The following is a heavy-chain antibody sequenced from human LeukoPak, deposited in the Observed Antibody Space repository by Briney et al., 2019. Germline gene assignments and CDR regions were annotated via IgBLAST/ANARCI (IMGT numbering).Heavy chain of an antibody. CDR2: INHSGST. D-gene: IGHD3-3*01. V-gene: IGHV4-34*01. J-gene: IGHJ3*02. Sequence: SETLSLTCAVYGGSFSGYYWSRIRQPPGKGLEWIGEINHSGSTNYNPSLKSRVTISVDTSKNQFSLKLSSVTAADTGVYYCARGLYYDFWSGYSTAFDIWGQGTMVTVSS. CDR1: GGSFSGYY. CDR3: ARGLYYDFWSGYSTAFDI.